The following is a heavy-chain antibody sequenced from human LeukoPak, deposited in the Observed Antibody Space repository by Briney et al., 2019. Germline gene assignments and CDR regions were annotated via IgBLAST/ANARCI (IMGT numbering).Heavy chain of an antibody. Sequence: ASVKVSCKASGYTFTGYYMHWVRQAPGQGLEWMGWINPNSGGTNYAQKFQGRVTMTRDTSISTAYMELSRLRSDDTAVYYCARDFAVWGYSHDYWGQGTLVTVSS. CDR2: INPNSGGT. D-gene: IGHD5-18*01. V-gene: IGHV1-2*02. CDR3: ARDFAVWGYSHDY. J-gene: IGHJ4*02. CDR1: GYTFTGYY.